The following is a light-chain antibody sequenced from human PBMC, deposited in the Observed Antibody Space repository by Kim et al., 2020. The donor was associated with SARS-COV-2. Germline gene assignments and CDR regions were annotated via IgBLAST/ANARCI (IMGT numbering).Light chain of an antibody. V-gene: IGKV3-15*01. Sequence: EIVMTQSPATLSVSPGERATLSCRASQSVSSSLAWYQQKPGQAPRLLIYGASTRATGIPARFSGSGSGTEFTFTISSLQSEDFAVYYCQQYNNWPSLTFGGGTKVDIK. CDR3: QQYNNWPSLT. CDR2: GAS. CDR1: QSVSSS. J-gene: IGKJ4*01.